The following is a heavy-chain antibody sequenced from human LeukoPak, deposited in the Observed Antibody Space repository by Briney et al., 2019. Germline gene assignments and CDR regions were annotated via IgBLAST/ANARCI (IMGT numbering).Heavy chain of an antibody. J-gene: IGHJ4*02. V-gene: IGHV4-34*11. CDR1: GGSFSGYY. D-gene: IGHD3-16*02. CDR2: IYYSGST. CDR3: ARAPILATFGGVIVVFDY. Sequence: SETLSLTCAVYGGSFSGYYWSWIRQPTGKGLEWIGYIYYSGSTNYNPSLKSRVTISVDTSKNQFSLKLSSVTAADTAVYYCARAPILATFGGVIVVFDYWGQGTLVTVSS.